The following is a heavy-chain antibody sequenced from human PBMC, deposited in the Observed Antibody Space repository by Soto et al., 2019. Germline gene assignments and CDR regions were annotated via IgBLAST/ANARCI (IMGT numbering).Heavy chain of an antibody. CDR1: GGSISSSSYY. CDR2: IYYSGST. J-gene: IGHJ5*02. D-gene: IGHD2-2*01. V-gene: IGHV4-39*01. CDR3: ARRGTYCSSTSCQNWFDP. Sequence: SETLSLTCTVSGGSISSSSYYWGWIRQPPGKGLEWIGSIYYSGSTYYNPSLKSRVTISVDTSKNQFSLKLSSVTAADTAVYYCARRGTYCSSTSCQNWFDPWGQGTLVTVSS.